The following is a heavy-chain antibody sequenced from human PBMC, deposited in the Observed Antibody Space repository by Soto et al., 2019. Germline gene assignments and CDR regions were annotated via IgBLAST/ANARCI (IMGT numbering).Heavy chain of an antibody. CDR1: GDSVSSNSAA. V-gene: IGHV6-1*01. CDR3: ARDLGGKDWGRNDAFDI. Sequence: SQTLSLTCAISGDSVSSNSAAWNWIRQSPSRGLEWLGRTYYRSKWYNDYAVSVKSRITINPDTSKNQFSLQLNSVTPEDTAVYYCARDLGGKDWGRNDAFDIWGQGTMVTVSS. CDR2: TYYRSKWYN. D-gene: IGHD3-16*01. J-gene: IGHJ3*02.